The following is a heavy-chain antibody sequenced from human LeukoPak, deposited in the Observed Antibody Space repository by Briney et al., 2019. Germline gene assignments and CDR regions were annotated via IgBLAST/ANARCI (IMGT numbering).Heavy chain of an antibody. Sequence: GGSLRLSCTASGFTFSTYAMSWVRQAPGKGLEWVSGISGSGGTTYYADSVKGRFTISRDNSKNTLYLQMNSLRAEDTAVYYCAKVGRYSYPYYFDYWGQGTLVTVSS. CDR1: GFTFSTYA. D-gene: IGHD5-18*01. J-gene: IGHJ4*02. CDR3: AKVGRYSYPYYFDY. V-gene: IGHV3-23*01. CDR2: ISGSGGTT.